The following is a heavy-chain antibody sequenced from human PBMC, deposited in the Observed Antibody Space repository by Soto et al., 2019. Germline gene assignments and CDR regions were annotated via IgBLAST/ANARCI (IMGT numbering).Heavy chain of an antibody. V-gene: IGHV4-4*07. CDR1: GGSISNNY. J-gene: IGHJ1*01. CDR3: ARSYRDSYEH. D-gene: IGHD4-17*01. CDR2: IYSNGRT. Sequence: SETLSLTCNVAGGSISNNYWTWIRQPAGKGLEWIGRIYSNGRTNFNPSLKSRISMSIDTSKNQFSLKLTSVTAADTAVYYCARSYRDSYEHWGQGTLVTVSS.